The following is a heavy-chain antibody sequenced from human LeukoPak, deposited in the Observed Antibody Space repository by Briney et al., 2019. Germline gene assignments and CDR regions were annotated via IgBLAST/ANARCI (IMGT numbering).Heavy chain of an antibody. CDR2: ISYDGSNK. D-gene: IGHD3-16*01. V-gene: IGHV3-30*18. J-gene: IGHJ4*02. Sequence: GRSLRLSCAASGFTFSSYGIHWVRQAPGKGLEWVAIISYDGSNKYYADSVKGRFSISRDNSRNTLYLQMNGLRAEDTAVYYCAKGFTGMDFWGQGSLVTVSS. CDR1: GFTFSSYG. CDR3: AKGFTGMDF.